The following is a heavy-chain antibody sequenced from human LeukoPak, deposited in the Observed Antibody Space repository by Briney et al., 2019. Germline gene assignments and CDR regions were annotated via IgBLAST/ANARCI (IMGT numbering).Heavy chain of an antibody. J-gene: IGHJ4*02. V-gene: IGHV1-8*01. Sequence: GASVKVSCKASGYTFTSYDINWVRQATGQGLEWMGWMNPNSGNTGYAQKFQGRVTMTRNTSISTAYMELSSLRSEDTAVYYCARARAGKQLVPSGYYFDYWGQGTLVTVSS. CDR2: MNPNSGNT. CDR1: GYTFTSYD. CDR3: ARARAGKQLVPSGYYFDY. D-gene: IGHD6-6*01.